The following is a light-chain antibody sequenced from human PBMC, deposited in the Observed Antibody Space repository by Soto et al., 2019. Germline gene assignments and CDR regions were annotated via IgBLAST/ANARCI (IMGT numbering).Light chain of an antibody. Sequence: QLVLTQSPSASASLGASVKLTCTLSSGHSNYAIAWHQQQPEKGPRYLMKLNSDGSHSKGDGIPDRFSGSSSGAERYLTISSLQSEDEADYYCQTWGTGIGVFGTGTKVTVL. CDR2: LNSDGSH. CDR1: SGHSNYA. CDR3: QTWGTGIGV. V-gene: IGLV4-69*01. J-gene: IGLJ1*01.